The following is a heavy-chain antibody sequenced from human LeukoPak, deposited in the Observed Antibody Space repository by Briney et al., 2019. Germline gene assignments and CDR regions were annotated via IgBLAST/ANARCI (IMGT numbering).Heavy chain of an antibody. J-gene: IGHJ4*02. Sequence: ASVKVSCKASGYTFTSYDINWVRQATGQGLEWMGWMNPNSGNTGYARKLQGRVTMTRNTSISTAYMELSSLRSEDTAVYYCARGDKTSFDYWGQGTLVTVSS. CDR1: GYTFTSYD. CDR2: MNPNSGNT. V-gene: IGHV1-8*01. CDR3: ARGDKTSFDY.